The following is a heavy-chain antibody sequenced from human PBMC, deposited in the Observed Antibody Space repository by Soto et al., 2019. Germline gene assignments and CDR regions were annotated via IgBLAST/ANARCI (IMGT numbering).Heavy chain of an antibody. V-gene: IGHV3-53*01. Sequence: GGSLRLSCAASGFTVSSNYMSWVRQAPGKGLEWVSVIYSGGSTYYADSVKGRFTISRDNSENTLYLQMNSLRAEDTAVYYCARDDSSYYFDYWGQGTLVTVSS. CDR3: ARDDSSYYFDY. CDR1: GFTVSSNY. J-gene: IGHJ4*02. D-gene: IGHD2-21*01. CDR2: IYSGGST.